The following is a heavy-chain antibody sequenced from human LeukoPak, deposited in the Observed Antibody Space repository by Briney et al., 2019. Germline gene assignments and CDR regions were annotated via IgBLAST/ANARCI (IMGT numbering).Heavy chain of an antibody. CDR3: ARETDLESPFTYSYMDV. CDR2: FHVTGGA. J-gene: IGHJ6*03. V-gene: IGHV4-4*07. CDR1: GDAIKYY. Sequence: TASETLSLTCTVSGDAIKYYWSWIRQPAGKGLEWIGRFHVTGGADYNPSLSSRVTLSIDTSKSRLSLNLTSVTAADTAVYYCARETDLESPFTYSYMDVWGKGTTVTVSS.